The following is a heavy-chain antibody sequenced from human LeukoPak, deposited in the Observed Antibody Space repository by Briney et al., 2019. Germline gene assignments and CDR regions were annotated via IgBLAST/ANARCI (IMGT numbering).Heavy chain of an antibody. CDR2: IIPIFGTA. D-gene: IGHD3-3*01. Sequence: ASVKVSCKASGGTFSSYAISWVRQAPGQGLEWMGGIIPIFGTANYAQKFQGRVTTTADESTSTAYMELSSLRSEDTAVYYCARALYPTGYYGMDVWGQGTTVTVSS. CDR1: GGTFSSYA. V-gene: IGHV1-69*13. J-gene: IGHJ6*02. CDR3: ARALYPTGYYGMDV.